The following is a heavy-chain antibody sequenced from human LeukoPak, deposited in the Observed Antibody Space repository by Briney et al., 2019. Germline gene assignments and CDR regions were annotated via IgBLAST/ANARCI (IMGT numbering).Heavy chain of an antibody. J-gene: IGHJ4*02. V-gene: IGHV3-74*03. CDR1: GFTFSSHW. CDR2: ISSDGRST. D-gene: IGHD2-21*01. Sequence: GGSLRLSGAASGFTFSSHWMHWVRQGPGKGLVWVSRISSDGRSTEYADSVKGRFTISRDNAKNTLYMQMNSLRAEDTAVYYCVRDVWGDRDSYFDYWGQGTLVTVST. CDR3: VRDVWGDRDSYFDY.